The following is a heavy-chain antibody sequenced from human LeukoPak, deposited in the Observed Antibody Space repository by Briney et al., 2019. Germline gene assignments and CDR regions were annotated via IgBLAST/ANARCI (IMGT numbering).Heavy chain of an antibody. V-gene: IGHV1-46*04. D-gene: IGHD1-1*01. CDR3: ARDSLQTRCNWNDEGRKNWFDP. CDR1: GFTFSSYY. CDR2: INPRDGST. J-gene: IGHJ5*02. Sequence: ASVKVSCKASGFTFSSYYIQWMRQAPGQGLEWMAIINPRDGSTKSTEKLQGRVTMTADTSTGTVYMELSSLRSEDTAVYYCARDSLQTRCNWNDEGRKNWFDPWGQGTLVTVSS.